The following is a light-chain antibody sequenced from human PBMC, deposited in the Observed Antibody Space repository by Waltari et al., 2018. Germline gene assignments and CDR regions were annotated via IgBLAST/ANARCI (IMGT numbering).Light chain of an antibody. J-gene: IGKJ2*03. Sequence: EKVMTQSPATLSVSPGEVVTLSCRTSQSVSSNVAWYQHRPGQAPRLLIYDASTRASGIPARFSGSWSGTEFTLTISCLQSEDCALYYCQQYNDWYSFGQGTKLEIK. V-gene: IGKV3-15*01. CDR1: QSVSSN. CDR2: DAS. CDR3: QQYNDWYS.